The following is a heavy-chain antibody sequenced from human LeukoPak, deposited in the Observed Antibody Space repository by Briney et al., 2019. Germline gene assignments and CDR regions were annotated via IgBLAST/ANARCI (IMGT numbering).Heavy chain of an antibody. D-gene: IGHD3-10*01. Sequence: GGSLRLSCAASGFTFSSYAMSWVRQAPGKGLEWVSAISGSGGSTYYADSVKGRFAISRDNSKNTLYLQMNSLRAEDTAVYYCAKMPLWFGEFLNNDYWGQGTLVTVSS. V-gene: IGHV3-23*01. CDR1: GFTFSSYA. J-gene: IGHJ4*02. CDR3: AKMPLWFGEFLNNDY. CDR2: ISGSGGST.